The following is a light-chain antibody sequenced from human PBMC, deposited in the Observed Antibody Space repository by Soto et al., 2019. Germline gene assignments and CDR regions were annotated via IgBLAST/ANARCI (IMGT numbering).Light chain of an antibody. Sequence: DIQMTQSPSSLSASVGDRVTITCQASQDISNYLNWYQQKPGKAPKLLIYAASSLQSGVPSRFSGSGSGTDFTLTISSLQPEHFATYYCQQSYSTPFTSGQGTRLEIK. CDR1: QDISNY. CDR3: QQSYSTPFT. J-gene: IGKJ5*01. V-gene: IGKV1-39*01. CDR2: AAS.